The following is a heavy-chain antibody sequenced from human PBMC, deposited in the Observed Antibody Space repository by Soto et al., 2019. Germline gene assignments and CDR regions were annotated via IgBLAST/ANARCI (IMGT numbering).Heavy chain of an antibody. CDR1: GGSITSYH. CDR3: ARAGLFFGAFDI. D-gene: IGHD3-22*01. J-gene: IGHJ3*02. Sequence: PSETLSLTCVVSGGSITSYHWSCIRQFPGKGLEWIAYTAYTGNTNYNPSLKSRVTISVDTSKNQFSLKLSSVTAADTAVYYCARAGLFFGAFDIWGQGTMVTVSS. CDR2: TAYTGNT. V-gene: IGHV4-59*01.